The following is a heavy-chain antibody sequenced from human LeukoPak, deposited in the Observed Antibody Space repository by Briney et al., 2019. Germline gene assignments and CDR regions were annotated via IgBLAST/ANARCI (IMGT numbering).Heavy chain of an antibody. D-gene: IGHD3-16*01. J-gene: IGHJ3*02. V-gene: IGHV4-59*01. CDR1: GGSISSYY. CDR3: ARVTGRYVWGSLDAFDI. CDR2: IYYSGST. Sequence: SETLSLTCTVSGGSISSYYWSWIRQPPGQGLEWLGYIYYSGSTNYNPSLKSRVTISVDTSKNQFSLKLSSVTAADTAVYYCARVTGRYVWGSLDAFDIWGQGTMVTVSS.